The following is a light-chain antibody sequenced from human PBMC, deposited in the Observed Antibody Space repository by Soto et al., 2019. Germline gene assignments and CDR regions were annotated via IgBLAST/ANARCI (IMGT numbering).Light chain of an antibody. CDR3: SSYTSSSTLPVV. Sequence: QSALTQPASVSGSPGQSITISCTGTSSDVGGYNYVSWYQQHPGKAPKLMIYEVSHRPSGVSNRFSGSKSGNTASLTISGLQAEDEADYYCSSYTSSSTLPVVFGGGTKLTVL. V-gene: IGLV2-14*01. J-gene: IGLJ2*01. CDR2: EVS. CDR1: SSDVGGYNY.